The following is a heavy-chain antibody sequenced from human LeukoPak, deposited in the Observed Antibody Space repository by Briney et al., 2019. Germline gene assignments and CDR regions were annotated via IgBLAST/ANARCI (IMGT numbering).Heavy chain of an antibody. CDR2: IYPGDSDT. D-gene: IGHD3-9*01. J-gene: IGHJ5*02. Sequence: GESLKISCKGSGYSFTSYWIGWVRQMPGKGLEWMGIIYPGDSDTRYSPSFQGQVTISADKSISTAYLQWSSLKASDTAMYYCARHKIADYGILTGYYSGWFDPWGQGTLVTVSS. CDR1: GYSFTSYW. CDR3: ARHKIADYGILTGYYSGWFDP. V-gene: IGHV5-51*01.